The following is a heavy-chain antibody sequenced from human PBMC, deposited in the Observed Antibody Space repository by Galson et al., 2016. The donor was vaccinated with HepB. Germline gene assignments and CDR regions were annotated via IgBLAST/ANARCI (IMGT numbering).Heavy chain of an antibody. V-gene: IGHV1-18*01. CDR2: IYAGNGHT. J-gene: IGHJ4*02. D-gene: IGHD4/OR15-4a*01. CDR1: GYTFTSYG. CDR3: ARDIDYNVDY. Sequence: SVKVSCKASGYTFTSYGISWVRQAPGQGLEWVGWIYAGNGHTNYARNLQGRVTVTMDTSATTAYMELRSLTSDDTAVYYCARDIDYNVDYWGQGTLVTVSS.